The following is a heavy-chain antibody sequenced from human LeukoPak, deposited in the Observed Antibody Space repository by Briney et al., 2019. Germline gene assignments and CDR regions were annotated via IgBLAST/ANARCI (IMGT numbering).Heavy chain of an antibody. D-gene: IGHD2-2*03. J-gene: IGHJ4*02. CDR1: GFTFSSYG. CDR3: AKDGFGYCSSTSCHSLGVDY. V-gene: IGHV3-30*02. CDR2: IRYDGSNK. Sequence: GGSLRLSCAASGFTFSSYGMHWVRQAPGKGLEWVAFIRYDGSNKYYADSVKGRFTISRDNSKNTLYLQMNSLRAEDTAVYYCAKDGFGYCSSTSCHSLGVDYWGQGTLVTVSS.